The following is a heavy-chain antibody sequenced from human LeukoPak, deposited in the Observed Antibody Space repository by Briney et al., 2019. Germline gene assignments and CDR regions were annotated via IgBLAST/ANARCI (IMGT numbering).Heavy chain of an antibody. Sequence: PGGSLRLSCAASGFTFSSYWMSWVRQAPGKGLEWVANIKQDGSEKYYVDSVKGRFTISRDNAKNSLYLQMKSLRAEDTAIYYCARGLHSRLYDSSGYYPYWGQGTLVTVSS. D-gene: IGHD3-22*01. CDR3: ARGLHSRLYDSSGYYPY. J-gene: IGHJ4*02. V-gene: IGHV3-7*01. CDR1: GFTFSSYW. CDR2: IKQDGSEK.